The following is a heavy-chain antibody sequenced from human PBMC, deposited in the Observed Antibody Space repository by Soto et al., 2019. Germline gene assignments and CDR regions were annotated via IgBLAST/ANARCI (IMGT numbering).Heavy chain of an antibody. CDR3: ARGPAGGGGKLTGDY. D-gene: IGHD3-9*01. CDR1: GFTFSSYW. V-gene: IGHV3-74*01. CDR2: IDNDGSST. J-gene: IGHJ4*02. Sequence: EVQLVESGGGLIQPGGSLRLSCAASGFTFSSYWMHWVRQAPGKGLVWVSRIDNDGSSTTYADSVKGRFTISRDNAKNALYLKRNSLGAGATAGFFWARGPAGGGGKLTGDYWGQGTLVTVSS.